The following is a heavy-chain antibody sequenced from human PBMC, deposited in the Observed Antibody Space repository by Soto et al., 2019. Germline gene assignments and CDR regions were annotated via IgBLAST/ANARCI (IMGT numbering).Heavy chain of an antibody. J-gene: IGHJ5*02. CDR1: GGSINSGAYY. D-gene: IGHD3-3*01. CDR2: VYYSGRT. Sequence: PSETLSLTCTVSGGSINSGAYYWSWIRQTPGKGLEWIGYVYYSGRTYYEPSVKGRFTITIDTSQNQFSLKLGCLTAADTAVYYCFREVAASSIFGGVTYSFDPWGLGTLVTVSS. CDR3: FREVAASSIFGGVTYSFDP. V-gene: IGHV4-30-4*02.